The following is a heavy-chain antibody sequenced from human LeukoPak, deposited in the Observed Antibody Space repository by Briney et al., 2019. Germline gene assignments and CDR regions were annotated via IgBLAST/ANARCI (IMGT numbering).Heavy chain of an antibody. CDR2: INPRSGGT. V-gene: IGHV1-2*02. J-gene: IGHJ3*02. Sequence: ASVKVSCKASGYTFIVNYIHWVRQAPGQGLEWLGWINPRSGGTQYAQKFQGRVTMTRDTSITTAYMELSRLRSDDTAVYYCARDLDYYGSGSFFNIWGQGTMVTVSS. CDR3: ARDLDYYGSGSFFNI. D-gene: IGHD3-10*01. CDR1: GYTFIVNY.